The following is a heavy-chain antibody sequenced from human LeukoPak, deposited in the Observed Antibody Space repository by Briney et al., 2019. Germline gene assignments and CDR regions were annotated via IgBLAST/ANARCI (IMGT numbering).Heavy chain of an antibody. CDR3: ATGTYNWKLVDY. CDR1: GYTLTELS. CDR2: FDPEDGET. Sequence: ASVKVSCKVSGYTLTELSMHWVRQAPGKGLEWMGGFDPEDGETIYAQKFQGRVTMTEDTSTDTAYMELSSLRSEDTAVYYCATGTYNWKLVDYWGQGTLVTVSS. V-gene: IGHV1-24*01. D-gene: IGHD1-20*01. J-gene: IGHJ4*02.